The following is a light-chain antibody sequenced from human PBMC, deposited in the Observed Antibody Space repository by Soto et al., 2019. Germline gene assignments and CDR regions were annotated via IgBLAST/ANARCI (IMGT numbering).Light chain of an antibody. V-gene: IGKV3-20*01. CDR3: QHYGGSPRT. CDR1: QSVNSNY. J-gene: IGKJ2*01. Sequence: ETVLTQSPGTVSLSPGERATLSCRTSQSVNSNYLARYQQKPGKAPRLLTYGVFNRATGMPDRFSGSGTGTDFTLMISVLEAEDSAVYYCQHYGGSPRTFGQGTKLEIK. CDR2: GVF.